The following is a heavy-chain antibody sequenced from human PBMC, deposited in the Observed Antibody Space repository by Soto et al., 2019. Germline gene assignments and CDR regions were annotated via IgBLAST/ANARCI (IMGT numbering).Heavy chain of an antibody. CDR3: AREGSFYCAFDI. J-gene: IGHJ3*02. Sequence: GSVKVSCKASGYTFTGYYIHWVRQAPGQGPEWVGWINPKSGGTSYAQRFQGRVTITRDTSISAVYMELSGLRSDDTAVYYCAREGSFYCAFDIWRQGTMVTVSS. V-gene: IGHV1-2*02. D-gene: IGHD3-10*01. CDR2: INPKSGGT. CDR1: GYTFTGYY.